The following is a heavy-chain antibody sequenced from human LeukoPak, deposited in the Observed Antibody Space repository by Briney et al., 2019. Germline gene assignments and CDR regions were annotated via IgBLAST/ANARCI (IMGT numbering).Heavy chain of an antibody. Sequence: PGGSLRFSCAASGFTVSSNYMSWVRQAPGKGLEWVSVIYSGGSTYYADSVKGRFTISRDNSKNTLYLQMNSLRAEDTAVYYCARARGYSGYDSYYYYYMDVWGKGTTVTVSS. CDR2: IYSGGST. CDR3: ARARGYSGYDSYYYYYMDV. J-gene: IGHJ6*03. D-gene: IGHD5-12*01. V-gene: IGHV3-53*01. CDR1: GFTVSSNY.